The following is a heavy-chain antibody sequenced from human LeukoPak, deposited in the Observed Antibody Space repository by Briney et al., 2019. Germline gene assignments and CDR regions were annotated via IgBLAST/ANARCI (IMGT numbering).Heavy chain of an antibody. Sequence: SVTVSLTCTVSGGSISSYYWSWIRQSPGRGLEWIGYIYYIGSTNYNPSLKSRVTMSLDTSKTQLTLKRNSVTAADTAVYYCARFSPTTFGVVPGWFDPWGQGTPVTVSS. V-gene: IGHV4-59*08. D-gene: IGHD3-3*01. CDR2: IYYIGST. CDR3: ARFSPTTFGVVPGWFDP. J-gene: IGHJ5*02. CDR1: GGSISSYY.